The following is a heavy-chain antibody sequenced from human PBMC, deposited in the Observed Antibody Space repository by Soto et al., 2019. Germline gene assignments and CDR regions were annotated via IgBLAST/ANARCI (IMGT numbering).Heavy chain of an antibody. CDR2: ITTSTTYT. Sequence: VQLVESGGGLVRPGGSLRLSCAASGFNFRTYSMNWVRQAPGKGLECVSSITTSTTYTFYADSVKGRFTSSRNDAKNSMTLQMNSLRAEDTDVYYCARGQEGGMDVWGPGTTVTVSS. J-gene: IGHJ6*02. CDR1: GFNFRTYS. CDR3: ARGQEGGMDV. V-gene: IGHV3-21*01.